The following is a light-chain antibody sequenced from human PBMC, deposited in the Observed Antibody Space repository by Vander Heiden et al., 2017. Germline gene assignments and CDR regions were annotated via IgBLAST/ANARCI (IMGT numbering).Light chain of an antibody. CDR3: QAWDSSTQV. CDR1: KLGDKY. Sequence: SYQLTQPPPVSVSPGQTASITRSGDKLGDKYACWYKQKPGQSPVLVIYQDSKRPSGLAGRFSGSNSGNTATLTISGTQAMDEADYYCQAWDSSTQVFGGGTKLTVL. J-gene: IGLJ2*01. CDR2: QDS. V-gene: IGLV3-1*01.